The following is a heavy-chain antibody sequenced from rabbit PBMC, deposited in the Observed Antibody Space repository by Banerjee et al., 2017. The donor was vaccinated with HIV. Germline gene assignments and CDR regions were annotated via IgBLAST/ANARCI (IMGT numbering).Heavy chain of an antibody. CDR1: GFSFSSSYY. V-gene: IGHV1S40*01. CDR3: ARDSDWTYCNL. CDR2: IDAGSSGST. Sequence: QSLEESGGDLVKPGASLTLTCTASGFSFSSSYYMCWVRQAPGKGLEWIACIDAGSSGSTYYASWAKGRFTISKTSSTTVTLQMTSLTAADTATYFWARDSDWTYCNLWGPGTLVTVS. D-gene: IGHD4-1*01. J-gene: IGHJ4*01.